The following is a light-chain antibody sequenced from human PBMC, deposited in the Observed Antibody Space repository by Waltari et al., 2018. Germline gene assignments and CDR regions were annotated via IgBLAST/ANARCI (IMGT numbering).Light chain of an antibody. V-gene: IGLV3-21*02. J-gene: IGLJ1*01. CDR2: DDT. CDR3: QVWADSSDFV. Sequence: SYVLTQPPSVSVAPGQTARITCGGNSVGTKSVHWYQRKPGQAPVVVVYDDTERTSGIPDRFSGSNSENTATLTINRVEAGDEADYFCQVWADSSDFVFGSGTKVTVL. CDR1: SVGTKS.